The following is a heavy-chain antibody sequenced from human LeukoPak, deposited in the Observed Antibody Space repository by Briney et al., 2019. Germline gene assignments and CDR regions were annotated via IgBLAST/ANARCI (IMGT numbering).Heavy chain of an antibody. D-gene: IGHD5-24*01. J-gene: IGHJ4*02. Sequence: GGSLRLSCAVSGFTFSNQAMNWVRQAPGKGLEWLSAISGSGGSTYYSDSVKGRFTISRDNAKNSLYLQMNSLRAEDTAVYYCARSGDGYNRFDYWGQGTLVTVSS. CDR2: ISGSGGST. CDR3: ARSGDGYNRFDY. V-gene: IGHV3-23*01. CDR1: GFTFSNQA.